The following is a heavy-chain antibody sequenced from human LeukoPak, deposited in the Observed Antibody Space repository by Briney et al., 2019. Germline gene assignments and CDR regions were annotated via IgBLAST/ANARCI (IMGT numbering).Heavy chain of an antibody. Sequence: PSETLSLTCTVSGGYISSYYWSWIRQPAGKGLEWIGHIFSGGNTNYNPSLKGRVTMSEDTAKNQIFLNLTPVTAADTAVYYCARDLKVMAVADGWANNHYYMDVWGKGTTVAVSS. V-gene: IGHV4-4*07. CDR3: ARDLKVMAVADGWANNHYYMDV. J-gene: IGHJ6*03. CDR1: GGYISSYY. CDR2: IFSGGNT. D-gene: IGHD6-19*01.